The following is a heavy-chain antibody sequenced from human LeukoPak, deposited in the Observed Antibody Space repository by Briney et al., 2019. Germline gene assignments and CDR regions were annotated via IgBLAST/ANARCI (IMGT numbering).Heavy chain of an antibody. CDR3: ARAYSSSWGRGWFDP. J-gene: IGHJ5*02. CDR2: IYHSGST. D-gene: IGHD6-13*01. Sequence: SETLSLTCTVSGYSISSGYYWGWIRQPPGKGLEWIGSIYHSGSTNYNPSLKSRVTISVDTSKNQFSLKLSSVTAADTAVYYCARAYSSSWGRGWFDPWGQGTLVTVSS. CDR1: GYSISSGYY. V-gene: IGHV4-38-2*02.